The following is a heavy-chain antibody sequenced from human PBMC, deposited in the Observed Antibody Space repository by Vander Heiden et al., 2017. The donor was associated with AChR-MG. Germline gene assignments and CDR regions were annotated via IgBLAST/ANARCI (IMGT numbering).Heavy chain of an antibody. D-gene: IGHD1-26*01. CDR3: TTGER. V-gene: IGHV3-15*02. J-gene: IGHJ1*01. CDR2: IKSSADGGTK. Sequence: ELRVVESGGTLVKPGGSLRTSCSVSGCPFSDLWTTWVRQPPGKGLEWVGHIKSSADGGTKDYAAPVQGRFTISRDVSRNTQFLQMNNLKTEDSALYYCTTGERWGPGTLVTVSS. CDR1: GCPFSDLW.